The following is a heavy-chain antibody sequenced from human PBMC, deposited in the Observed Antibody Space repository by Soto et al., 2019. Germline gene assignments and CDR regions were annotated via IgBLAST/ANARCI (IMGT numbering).Heavy chain of an antibody. J-gene: IGHJ6*02. V-gene: IGHV4-31*03. D-gene: IGHD5-18*01. Sequence: SETLSLTCTVSGGSIRSGGYYWSWVRQNPRKGLEWIGNIYYSGNTYYNPSLKSRLSISVDTSKNQFSLNLSSVTAADTAVYYCARDRLMATAGTARHYFGLDVWGQGTTVTVSS. CDR3: ARDRLMATAGTARHYFGLDV. CDR1: GGSIRSGGYY. CDR2: IYYSGNT.